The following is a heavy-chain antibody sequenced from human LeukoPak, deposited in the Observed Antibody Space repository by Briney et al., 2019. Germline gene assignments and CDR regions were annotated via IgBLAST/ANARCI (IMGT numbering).Heavy chain of an antibody. V-gene: IGHV3-48*03. Sequence: GGSLRLSCAASGFIFSKDEMNWVRKSPGKGLEWVAYISSNGNDIYYAVFVKGRFTISRDNTKNSLDLQMNSLRVDDTAIYYCARDLTRFDAWGQGILVTVSS. CDR3: ARDLTRFDA. CDR1: GFIFSKDE. J-gene: IGHJ5*02. D-gene: IGHD3-10*01. CDR2: ISSNGNDI.